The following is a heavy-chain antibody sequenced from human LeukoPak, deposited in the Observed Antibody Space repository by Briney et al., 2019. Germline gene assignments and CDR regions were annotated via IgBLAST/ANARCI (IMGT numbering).Heavy chain of an antibody. D-gene: IGHD3-10*01. J-gene: IGHJ4*02. CDR2: IHDSGST. Sequence: SETLSLTCTVSGGSISRSSYYWGWIRQPPGKGLEWIGTIHDSGSTYYSPSLKNRVTISVDTSKNQFSLKLNSVTAADTAVYYCARKGSSQSPFDSWGQGTLVTVSS. CDR1: GGSISRSSYY. CDR3: ARKGSSQSPFDS. V-gene: IGHV4-39*01.